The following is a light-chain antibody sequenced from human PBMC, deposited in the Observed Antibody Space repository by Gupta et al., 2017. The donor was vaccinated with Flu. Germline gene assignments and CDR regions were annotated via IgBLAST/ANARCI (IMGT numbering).Light chain of an antibody. CDR2: QVS. Sequence: VSLGYASARDRGTSQCLVYKDVNSYLDWYQLRPGQAPKLLMYQVSHRECGVPARFSGSGSGTEFTLKISRVEAEDVGTYYCRQCDSWPLAFGQGTKVEIE. CDR3: RQCDSWPLA. CDR1: QCLVYKDVNSY. J-gene: IGKJ1*01. V-gene: IGKV2-30*01.